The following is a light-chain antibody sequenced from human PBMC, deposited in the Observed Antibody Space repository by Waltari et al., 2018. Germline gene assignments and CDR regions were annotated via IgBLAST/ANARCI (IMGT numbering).Light chain of an antibody. CDR3: MQALQTPWT. CDR2: LGS. J-gene: IGKJ1*01. CDR1: QSLLHSLGNTY. Sequence: DIVMTQSPLSLSVTPGEPAPISCRSTQSLLHSLGNTYLDWYLQRPGQSPQLLIYLGSIRASGVPDRFSGSGSGTDFTLQISSVEAEDVGIYYCMQALQTPWTFGQGTRVEI. V-gene: IGKV2-28*01.